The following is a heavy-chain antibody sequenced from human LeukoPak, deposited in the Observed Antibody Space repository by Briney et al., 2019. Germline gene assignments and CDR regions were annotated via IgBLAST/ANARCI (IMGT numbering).Heavy chain of an antibody. V-gene: IGHV3-7*03. Sequence: PGGSLRLSCAASGLTFSSYWMSWVRQAPGKGLEWVANIKQDGSEKYYVDSVKGRFTISRDNAKNSLYLQMNSLRAEDTAVYYCARARVVTKWIDYWGQGTLVTVSS. CDR2: IKQDGSEK. CDR3: ARARVVTKWIDY. J-gene: IGHJ4*02. D-gene: IGHD2-21*02. CDR1: GLTFSSYW.